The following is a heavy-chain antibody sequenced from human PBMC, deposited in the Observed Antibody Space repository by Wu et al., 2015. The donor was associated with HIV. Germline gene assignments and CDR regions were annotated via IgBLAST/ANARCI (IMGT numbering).Heavy chain of an antibody. V-gene: IGHV1-69*05. CDR2: VIPIFGTT. J-gene: IGHJ4*02. CDR3: ARANSGDSLGYFDY. Sequence: VQLVQSGAEVKKPGSSMKVSCKASGDTFSNYNINWVRHVPGQGHEWMGGVIPIFGTTSYAQKFQGRVTINTDESTSTAYMELSSLRSEDTALYYCARANSGDSLGYFDYWGQGTLVTVSS. D-gene: IGHD5-18*01. CDR1: GDTFSNYN.